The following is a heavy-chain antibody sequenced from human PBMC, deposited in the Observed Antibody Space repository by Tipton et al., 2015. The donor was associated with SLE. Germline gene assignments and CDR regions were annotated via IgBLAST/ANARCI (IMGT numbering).Heavy chain of an antibody. J-gene: IGHJ4*02. Sequence: TLSLTCTVSGDSISTNSWTWIRQPPGKGLEWIGYLYYTGTTNYNPSLKSRATISVDTSKNQLSLRLSSVTAADTAVYYCARLGGSYSLAYWGQGTLVTVSS. CDR2: LYYTGTT. D-gene: IGHD1-26*01. CDR1: GDSISTNS. V-gene: IGHV4-59*08. CDR3: ARLGGSYSLAY.